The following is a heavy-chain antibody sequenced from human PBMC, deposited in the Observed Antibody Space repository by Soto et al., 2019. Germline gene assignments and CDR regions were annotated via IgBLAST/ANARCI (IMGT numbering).Heavy chain of an antibody. CDR2: ISGSGGST. J-gene: IGHJ5*02. CDR1: GFTFSSYA. CDR3: GKDPEDILIWLDR. V-gene: IGHV3-23*01. Sequence: TGGSLRLSCAASGFTFSSYAMSWVRQAPGKELEWVSAISGSGGSTYYADSVKGRFTISRDNSKNTLYLQMNSLRAEDTAVYYCGKDPEDILIWLDRWGKGSLVTVTS. D-gene: IGHD2-15*01.